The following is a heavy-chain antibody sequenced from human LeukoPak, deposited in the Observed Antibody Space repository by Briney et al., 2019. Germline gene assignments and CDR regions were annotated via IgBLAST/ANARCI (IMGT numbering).Heavy chain of an antibody. CDR3: ARMSYYDSSGFYLYYFDY. D-gene: IGHD3-22*01. CDR2: IYYSGST. J-gene: IGHJ4*02. Sequence: PSETLSLTCTVSGGSISGSSYYWGWIRQPPGKGLEWIGSIYYSGSTYYNPSLKSRVTISVDRSKNQFSLKLSSVTAADTAVYYCARMSYYDSSGFYLYYFDYWGQGTLVTVSS. CDR1: GGSISGSSYY. V-gene: IGHV4-39*07.